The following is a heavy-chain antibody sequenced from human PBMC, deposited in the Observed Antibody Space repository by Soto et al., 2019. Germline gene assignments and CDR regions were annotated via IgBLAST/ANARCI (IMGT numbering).Heavy chain of an antibody. CDR2: ISAYNGNT. J-gene: IGHJ5*02. CDR1: GYTFTSYG. CDR3: ARGPIRVGATSHDWFDP. V-gene: IGHV1-18*04. D-gene: IGHD1-26*01. Sequence: GASVKVSCKASGYTFTSYGISWVRQAPGQGLEWMGWISAYNGNTNYAQKLQGRVTMTTDTSTSTAYMELRSLRSDDTAVYYCARGPIRVGATSHDWFDPWGQGTLVTVSS.